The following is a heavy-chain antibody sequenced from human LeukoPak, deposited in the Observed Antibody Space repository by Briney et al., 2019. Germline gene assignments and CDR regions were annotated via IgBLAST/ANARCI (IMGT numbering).Heavy chain of an antibody. CDR1: GYTFTSYY. Sequence: ASVKVSCKASGYTFTSYYMHWVRQAPGQGLEWMGIINPSGGSTSYAQKFQGRVTKTRDTSTSTVYMELSSLRSEDTAVYYCARIIRWLKHHYYYYGMDVWGQGTTVTVSS. CDR2: INPSGGST. J-gene: IGHJ6*02. V-gene: IGHV1-46*01. CDR3: ARIIRWLKHHYYYYGMDV. D-gene: IGHD4-23*01.